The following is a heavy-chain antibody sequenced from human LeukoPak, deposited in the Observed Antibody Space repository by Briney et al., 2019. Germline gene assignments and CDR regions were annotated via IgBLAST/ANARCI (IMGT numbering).Heavy chain of an antibody. V-gene: IGHV3-21*01. Sequence: GVSLRLSCAASGFTFSSCSMNWVRQAPGKGLEWVSSISSSSSYIHYADSVKGRFTISRDNAKNSLYLQMNSLRAEDTAVYYCARAGIVGAYDAFDIWGQGTMVTVSS. D-gene: IGHD1-26*01. J-gene: IGHJ3*02. CDR2: ISSSSSYI. CDR3: ARAGIVGAYDAFDI. CDR1: GFTFSSCS.